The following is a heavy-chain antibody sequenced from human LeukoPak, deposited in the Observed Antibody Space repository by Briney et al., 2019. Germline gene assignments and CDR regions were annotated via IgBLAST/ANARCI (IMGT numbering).Heavy chain of an antibody. J-gene: IGHJ2*01. CDR1: GGSISSGSSDYY. CDR2: ISDSGRT. CDR3: ARQFGSGLWYFDL. D-gene: IGHD3-10*01. V-gene: IGHV4-39*01. Sequence: PETLSLTCTVSGGSISSGSSDYYWGWIRQPPGKGLDWIGSISDSGRTYYNPSLKSRVTVSVDTSKNQFSLNLSSVTAADTAVYYCARQFGSGLWYFDLWGRGTLVTVSS.